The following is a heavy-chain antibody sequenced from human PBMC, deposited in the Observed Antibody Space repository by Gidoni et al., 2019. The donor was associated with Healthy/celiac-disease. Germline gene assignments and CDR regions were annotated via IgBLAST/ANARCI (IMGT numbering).Heavy chain of an antibody. CDR1: GFTFSSYA. V-gene: IGHV3-23*01. J-gene: IGHJ3*02. Sequence: EVQLLESGGGLVQPGGSLRLSCAASGFTFSSYAMSWVRQAPGKGLEWVSAISGSGGSTYYAESVKGRFTISRDNSKNTLYLQMNSLRAEDTAVYYCAKGITMIVVADDAFDIWGQGTMVTVSS. CDR2: ISGSGGST. D-gene: IGHD3-22*01. CDR3: AKGITMIVVADDAFDI.